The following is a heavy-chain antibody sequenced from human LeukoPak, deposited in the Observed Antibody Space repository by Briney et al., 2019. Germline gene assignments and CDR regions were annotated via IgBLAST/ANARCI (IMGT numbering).Heavy chain of an antibody. CDR1: GFTFSNYE. Sequence: PGGSLRLSCAASGFTFSNYEMNWVRQAPGKGLEWISYISSSGSLIYYADSVKGRFTISRDNSRSTLYLQMNSQRAEDTAVYYCAKDGCGGDCYMNWFDPWGQGTLVTVSS. V-gene: IGHV3-48*03. CDR2: ISSSGSLI. CDR3: AKDGCGGDCYMNWFDP. J-gene: IGHJ5*02. D-gene: IGHD2-21*02.